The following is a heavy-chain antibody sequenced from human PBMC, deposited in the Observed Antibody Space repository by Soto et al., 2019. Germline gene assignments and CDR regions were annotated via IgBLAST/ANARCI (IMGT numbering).Heavy chain of an antibody. CDR3: ARGGSSADNSLAV. CDR2: ISSRSYTI. V-gene: IGHV3-48*02. CDR1: GFTFSTYR. Sequence: EVNLVESGGDLVQPGGALRLACAASGFTFSTYRLNWVLQSPGQGLEWVSYISSRSYTIDVVDSVKGRFTISRDNANKSLYLQRNSLRDEDTAVYYCARGGSSADNSLAVGGQGTTVPVSS. D-gene: IGHD3-16*01. J-gene: IGHJ6*02.